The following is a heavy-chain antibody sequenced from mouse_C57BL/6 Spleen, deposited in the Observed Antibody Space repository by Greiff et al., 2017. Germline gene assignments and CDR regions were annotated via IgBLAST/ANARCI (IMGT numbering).Heavy chain of an antibody. V-gene: IGHV5-4*01. CDR2: ISDGGSYT. CDR3: ARDGEAVNFDY. J-gene: IGHJ2*01. Sequence: EVQVVESGGGLVKPGGSLKLSCAASGFTFSSYAMPWVRQTPEKRLEWVATISDGGSYTYYPDNVKGRFTISRDNAKNNLYLQMSHLTSEDTAMYYCARDGEAVNFDYWGQGTTLTVSS. CDR1: GFTFSSYA.